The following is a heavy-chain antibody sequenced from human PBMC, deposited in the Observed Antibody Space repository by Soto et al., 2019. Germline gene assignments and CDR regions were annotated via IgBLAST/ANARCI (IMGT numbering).Heavy chain of an antibody. CDR3: ARVGYSGYDYVETRFDY. J-gene: IGHJ4*02. CDR1: GYTFTSYY. Sequence: GASVKVSCKASGYTFTSYYMHWVRQAPGQGLEWMGIINPSGGSTSYAQKFQGRVTMTRDTSTSTVYMELSSLRSEDTAVYYCARVGYSGYDYVETRFDYWGQGTLVPVSS. V-gene: IGHV1-46*03. CDR2: INPSGGST. D-gene: IGHD5-12*01.